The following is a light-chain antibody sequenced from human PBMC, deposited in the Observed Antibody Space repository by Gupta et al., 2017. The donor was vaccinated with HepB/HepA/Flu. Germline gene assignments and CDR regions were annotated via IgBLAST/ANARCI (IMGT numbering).Light chain of an antibody. J-gene: IGKJ4*01. Sequence: EIVLTQSPAILSLSPGERATLSCRASQNINNKLVWYQQKPGQAPRLFIYDASNRATGIPARFSGSGSGTDFTLTISSLEPEDFAVYYCQQRSDWPPLTFVGGTKVEIK. CDR3: QQRSDWPPLT. CDR2: DAS. CDR1: QNINNK. V-gene: IGKV3-11*01.